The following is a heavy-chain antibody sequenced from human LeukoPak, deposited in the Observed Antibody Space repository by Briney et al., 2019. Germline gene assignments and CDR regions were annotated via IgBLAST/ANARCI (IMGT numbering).Heavy chain of an antibody. J-gene: IGHJ4*02. CDR2: IKSKTDGGTT. CDR3: TTTSGYSGYDFQDY. Sequence: TGGSLRLSCAASGFTFSNAWMSWVRQAPGKGLEWVGRIKSKTDGGTTDYAAPVKGRFTISRDDSKNTLYLQMNSLKTEDTAVYYCTTTSGYSGYDFQDYWGQGTLVTVSS. D-gene: IGHD5-12*01. V-gene: IGHV3-15*01. CDR1: GFTFSNAW.